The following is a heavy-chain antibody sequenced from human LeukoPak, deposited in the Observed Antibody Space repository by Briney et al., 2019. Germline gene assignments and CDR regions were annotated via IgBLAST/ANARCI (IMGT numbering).Heavy chain of an antibody. CDR1: GGTFSSNC. D-gene: IGHD6-6*01. V-gene: IGHV3-33*06. CDR2: IWYDGSNK. Sequence: AGAPRLSCAASGGTFSSNCMHWVRQAPGKGLEGVAVIWYDGSNKYYADSVKGGFTISRENTKKTQYLQMNSLRAEHTAVYYCAKEGPSIHAAPPDYWAQGTLVTVSS. J-gene: IGHJ4*02. CDR3: AKEGPSIHAAPPDY.